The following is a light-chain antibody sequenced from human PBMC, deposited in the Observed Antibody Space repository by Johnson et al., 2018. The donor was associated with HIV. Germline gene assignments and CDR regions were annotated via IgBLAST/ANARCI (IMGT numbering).Light chain of an antibody. Sequence: QSVLTQPPSVSAAPGQKVTISCSGSISNIGNNYVSWYQQFPGTAPKLLIYENNKRPSGIPDRFSDSQSATSATLAITGLQTGDEADYSCGTWDTSLGAQYFFGSGTKVTVL. CDR3: GTWDTSLGAQYF. V-gene: IGLV1-51*02. J-gene: IGLJ1*01. CDR2: ENN. CDR1: ISNIGNNY.